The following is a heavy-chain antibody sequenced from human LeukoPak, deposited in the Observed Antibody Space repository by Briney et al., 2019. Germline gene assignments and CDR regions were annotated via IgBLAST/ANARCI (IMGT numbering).Heavy chain of an antibody. Sequence: SETLSLTCTVSGGSISSYYWSWIRQPPGKGLEWIGYIYYSGSTNYNPSLKSRVIISVDTSKNQFSLKLSSVTAADTAVYYCARDRDYYDSSGYSYYFDYWGQGTLVTVSS. CDR1: GGSISSYY. D-gene: IGHD3-22*01. CDR2: IYYSGST. CDR3: ARDRDYYDSSGYSYYFDY. V-gene: IGHV4-59*01. J-gene: IGHJ4*02.